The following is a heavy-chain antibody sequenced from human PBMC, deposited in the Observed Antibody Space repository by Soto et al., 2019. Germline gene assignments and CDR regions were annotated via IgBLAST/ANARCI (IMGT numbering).Heavy chain of an antibody. CDR2: INHSGST. CDR3: ARGHEFDY. V-gene: IGHV4-34*01. Sequence: QVQLQQWGAGLLKPSETLSLTCAVYGGSFSGYYWSWIRQPPGKGLEWIGEINHSGSTNYNPSLKNRVTTSVDTSKNQFSLKLSSVTAADTAVYYCARGHEFDYWGQGTLVTVSS. J-gene: IGHJ4*02. CDR1: GGSFSGYY.